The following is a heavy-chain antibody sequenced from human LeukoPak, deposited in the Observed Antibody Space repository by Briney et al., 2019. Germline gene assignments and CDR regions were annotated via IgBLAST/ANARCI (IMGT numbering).Heavy chain of an antibody. Sequence: GGSLRLSCAASGFTFSDYSMNWVRQAPGKGLEWVSSISTTSSYIYYADSVKGRFTISRDNAKNSLYLQMNSLRAEDTAVYYCARARAVAGSFDYWGQGTLVTVSS. CDR1: GFTFSDYS. V-gene: IGHV3-21*01. J-gene: IGHJ4*02. CDR3: ARARAVAGSFDY. D-gene: IGHD6-19*01. CDR2: ISTTSSYI.